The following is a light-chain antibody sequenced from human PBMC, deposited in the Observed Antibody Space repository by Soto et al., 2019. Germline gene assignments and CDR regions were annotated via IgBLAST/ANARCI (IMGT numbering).Light chain of an antibody. CDR2: TAS. CDR1: QGISTF. V-gene: IGKV1-9*01. Sequence: DIQLTQSPSFLSASVGDRVTITCRASQGISTFLAWYQQKAGKAPELLMHTASTLKSVVQSRFGGSGSGTECTLTISSLQTEDSATYYGQHRYNYPPDTFGGGTKVDI. CDR3: QHRYNYPPDT. J-gene: IGKJ4*01.